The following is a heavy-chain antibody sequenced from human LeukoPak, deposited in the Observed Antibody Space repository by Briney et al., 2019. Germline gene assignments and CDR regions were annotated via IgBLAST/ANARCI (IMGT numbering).Heavy chain of an antibody. CDR1: GFTFSSYS. CDR2: ISSSSSYI. CDR3: ARDFRDSSGYYYPNFDY. Sequence: PGGSLRLSCAASGFTFSSYSMNWVRQAPGKGLEWVSSISSSSSYIYYADSVKGRFTISRDNSKNTLYLQMNSLRAEDTAVYYCARDFRDSSGYYYPNFDYWGQGTLVTVSS. J-gene: IGHJ4*02. D-gene: IGHD3-22*01. V-gene: IGHV3-21*01.